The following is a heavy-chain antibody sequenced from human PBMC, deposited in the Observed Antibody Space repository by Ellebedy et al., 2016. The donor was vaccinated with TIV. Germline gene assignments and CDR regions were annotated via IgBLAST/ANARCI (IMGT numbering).Heavy chain of an antibody. V-gene: IGHV3-23*01. J-gene: IGHJ6*02. CDR3: AKDSNYDYDFWGGYYRRGDRDYYGMDV. CDR2: ISASGGNT. CDR1: GFTFNSYA. D-gene: IGHD3-3*01. Sequence: GESLKISCAASGFTFNSYAMSWVRQAPGRGLGWVSAISASGGNTYYADSVKGRFTISRDNSKNTLYLQMNSLRAEDTAVYYCAKDSNYDYDFWGGYYRRGDRDYYGMDVWGQGTTVTVSS.